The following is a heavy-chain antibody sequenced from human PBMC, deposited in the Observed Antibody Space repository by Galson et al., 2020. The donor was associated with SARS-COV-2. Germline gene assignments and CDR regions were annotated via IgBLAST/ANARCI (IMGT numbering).Heavy chain of an antibody. J-gene: IGHJ4*02. V-gene: IGHV3-21*01. Sequence: ASVKVSCAASGFTFSSYSMNWVRQAPGKGLEWVSSISSSSSYIYYADSVKGRFTISRDNAKNSLYLQMNSLRAEDTAVYYCARVLSAYYDSSGLSDYWGQGTLVTVSS. CDR3: ARVLSAYYDSSGLSDY. CDR2: ISSSSSYI. D-gene: IGHD3-22*01. CDR1: GFTFSSYS.